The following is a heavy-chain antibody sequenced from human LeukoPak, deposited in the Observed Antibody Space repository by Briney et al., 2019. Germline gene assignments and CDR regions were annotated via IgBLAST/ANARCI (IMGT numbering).Heavy chain of an antibody. V-gene: IGHV4-59*01. CDR1: GGSLSSYY. J-gene: IGHJ6*03. Sequence: SETLSLTCPVSGGSLSSYYWSWLRPPPGKGRGWIGYTYYSGSTNDNPSLKSRVTISVDTSKNQFSLKLSSVTAEDTAVYYCAKEDYGSGRTPLYSYYYMDVWGKGTTVTVSS. D-gene: IGHD3-10*01. CDR3: AKEDYGSGRTPLYSYYYMDV. CDR2: TYYSGST.